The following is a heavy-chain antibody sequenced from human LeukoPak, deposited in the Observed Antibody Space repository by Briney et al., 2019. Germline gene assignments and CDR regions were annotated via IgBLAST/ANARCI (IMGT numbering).Heavy chain of an antibody. CDR1: GFTFSSYS. CDR2: ISTSSTYI. V-gene: IGHV3-21*01. Sequence: GGSLRLSCAASGFTFSSYSMNWVRQAPGKGLEWVSSISTSSTYIYYADSLKGRFTISRDNAKNSLYLQMNNLRAEDTAVYYCARDRSGIFDYWGQGTLVTVSS. D-gene: IGHD6-19*01. J-gene: IGHJ4*02. CDR3: ARDRSGIFDY.